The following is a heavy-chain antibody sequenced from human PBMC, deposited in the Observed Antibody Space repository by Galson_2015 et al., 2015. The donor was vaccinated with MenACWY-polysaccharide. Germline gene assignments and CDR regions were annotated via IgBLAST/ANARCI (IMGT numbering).Heavy chain of an antibody. Sequence: SLRLSCAASGFTFSRYWMSWVRQAPGKGLEWVANIKQVGNEKYYVDSVKGRFTISRDNARNSVYLQMDSLRVEDTGVYNCAGDILGGSTWYEGFASWGPEPLVTVPS. CDR1: GFTFSRYW. V-gene: IGHV3-7*01. J-gene: IGHJ5*01. D-gene: IGHD6-13*01. CDR3: AGDILGGSTWYEGFAS. CDR2: IKQVGNEK.